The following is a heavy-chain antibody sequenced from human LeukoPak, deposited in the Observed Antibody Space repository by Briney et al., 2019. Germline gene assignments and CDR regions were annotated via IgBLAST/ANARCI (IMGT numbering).Heavy chain of an antibody. Sequence: SETLSLTCAVYGGSFSGYYWSWIRQPPGKGLEWIGEINHSGSINYNPSLKSRVTISVDTSKNQFSLKLSSVTAADTAVYYCATWTYYDFWSGYYTVDYWGQGTLVTVSS. CDR3: ATWTYYDFWSGYYTVDY. J-gene: IGHJ4*02. D-gene: IGHD3-3*01. V-gene: IGHV4-34*01. CDR2: INHSGSI. CDR1: GGSFSGYY.